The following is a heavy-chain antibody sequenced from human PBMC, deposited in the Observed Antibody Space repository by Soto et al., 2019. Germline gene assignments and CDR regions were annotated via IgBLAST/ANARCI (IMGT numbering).Heavy chain of an antibody. J-gene: IGHJ6*02. D-gene: IGHD5-12*01. CDR1: GFTFSGSA. Sequence: PGGSLRLSCAASGFTFSGSAMHWVRQASGKGLEWVGRIRSKANSYATAYAASVKGRFTISRDDSKNTAYLQMNSLKTEDTAVYYCTRQNVDIVATTPYYYYGMDVWGQGTTVTVSS. CDR3: TRQNVDIVATTPYYYYGMDV. V-gene: IGHV3-73*01. CDR2: IRSKANSYAT.